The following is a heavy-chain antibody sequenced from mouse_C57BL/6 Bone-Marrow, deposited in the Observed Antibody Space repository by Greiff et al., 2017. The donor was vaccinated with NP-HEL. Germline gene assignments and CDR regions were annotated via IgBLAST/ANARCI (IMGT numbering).Heavy chain of an antibody. CDR3: GGGYDVGFAY. Sequence: VQLQESGPELVRPGASVKISCKAPGYTFTSHWMQWVRQRPGQGLEWIGEIFPGSGSTYYNEKFKGTATLTVDTSSRTSSMQLSSLTSQYSAVSFGGGGYDVGFAYGGQGTLV. CDR1: GYTFTSHW. D-gene: IGHD2-2*01. J-gene: IGHJ3*01. V-gene: IGHV1-56*01. CDR2: IFPGSGST.